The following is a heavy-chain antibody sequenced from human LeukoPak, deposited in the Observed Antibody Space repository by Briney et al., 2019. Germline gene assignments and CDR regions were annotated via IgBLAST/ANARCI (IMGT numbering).Heavy chain of an antibody. Sequence: GGSLRLSCTASGFTFTRYGMHWVRQAPGKGLEWVALMSYDGSKKYYADSVKGRFTISRDNSKNTLFLQINTLRPEDTAVYYCAKDRATYYYYYGMDVWGQGTTVTVSS. J-gene: IGHJ6*02. CDR3: AKDRATYYYYYGMDV. V-gene: IGHV3-30*18. D-gene: IGHD1-26*01. CDR2: MSYDGSKK. CDR1: GFTFTRYG.